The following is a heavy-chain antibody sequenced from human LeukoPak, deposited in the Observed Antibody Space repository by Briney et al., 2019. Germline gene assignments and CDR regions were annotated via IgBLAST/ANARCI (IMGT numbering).Heavy chain of an antibody. V-gene: IGHV1-46*01. CDR3: ASSVAGLGGDY. CDR2: INPSGGST. CDR1: GYTFTGYY. D-gene: IGHD6-19*01. Sequence: ASVKVSCKASGYTFTGYYMHWVRQAPGQGLEWMGIINPSGGSTSYAQKFQGRVTMTRDTSTSTAYMELSSLRSEDTAVYYCASSVAGLGGDYWGQGTLVTVSS. J-gene: IGHJ4*02.